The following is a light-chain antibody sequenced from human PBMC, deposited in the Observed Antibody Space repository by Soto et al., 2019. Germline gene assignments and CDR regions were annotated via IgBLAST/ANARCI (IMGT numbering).Light chain of an antibody. J-gene: IGKJ4*01. Sequence: EIVLTQSPATLSLSPGVRAILSCRGSQSVSSYLAWYQQKPGQAPRLLIYDASNRATGIPARFSGSGSGTDFTLTISSLEPEDFAVYYCQQRSNWPPLTFGGGTKVEIK. CDR1: QSVSSY. V-gene: IGKV3-11*01. CDR2: DAS. CDR3: QQRSNWPPLT.